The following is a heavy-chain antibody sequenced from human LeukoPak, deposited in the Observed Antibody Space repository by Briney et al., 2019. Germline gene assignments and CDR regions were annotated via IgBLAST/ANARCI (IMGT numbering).Heavy chain of an antibody. Sequence: SETLSLTCTVSGGSISSSSYYWGWIRQPPGKGLEWIGSIYYSGSTYYNPSLKSRVTISVDTSKNQFSLKLSSVTAADPAVYYCARHSVVPAAMFDYWGQGNLVTVSS. CDR3: ARHSVVPAAMFDY. D-gene: IGHD2-2*01. V-gene: IGHV4-39*01. CDR1: GGSISSSSYY. J-gene: IGHJ4*02. CDR2: IYYSGST.